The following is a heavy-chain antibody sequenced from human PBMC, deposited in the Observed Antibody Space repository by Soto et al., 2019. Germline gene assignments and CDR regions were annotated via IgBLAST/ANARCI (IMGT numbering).Heavy chain of an antibody. J-gene: IGHJ5*02. V-gene: IGHV3-64D*08. D-gene: IGHD5-12*01. CDR3: VKAGGNNYCDWFDP. Sequence: PGGSLRLSCSASGFTLSSYAMHWVRQAPGKGLEYISSISISGGRSNGGGTYYADSVKGRFTISRDNSRNTLYLQMNSLRTDDTAVYYCVKAGGNNYCDWFDPWGRGTLVTVS. CDR2: ISISGGRSNGGGT. CDR1: GFTLSSYA.